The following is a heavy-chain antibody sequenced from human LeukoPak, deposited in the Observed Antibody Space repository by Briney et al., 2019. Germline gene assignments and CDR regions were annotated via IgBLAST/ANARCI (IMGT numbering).Heavy chain of an antibody. V-gene: IGHV3-48*03. D-gene: IGHD2-15*01. CDR3: ASVSVRFCSGFSWHSRRAFDY. CDR2: ISSSGNNM. Sequence: GGSLRLSCAASGFTIIIYEINWVRQAPGKGLEWVSYISSSGNNMYYADSVKGRFTIARDNAKNSLYLQMNSLRAEDTAVYYRASVSVRFCSGFSWHSRRAFDYWGQGTLVTVSS. J-gene: IGHJ4*02. CDR1: GFTIIIYE.